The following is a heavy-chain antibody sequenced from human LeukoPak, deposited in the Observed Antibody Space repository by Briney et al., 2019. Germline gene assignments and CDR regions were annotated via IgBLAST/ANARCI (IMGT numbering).Heavy chain of an antibody. D-gene: IGHD2-8*02. CDR1: GGSFSGYY. J-gene: IGHJ4*02. V-gene: IGHV4-34*01. CDR3: ARGAWWFDY. Sequence: PSETLSLTCAVYGGSFSGYYWSWIRQPPGKGLEWIGEINHSGSTNYNPSLKSRVTISVDTSKKQFCLKLSSVTAADTAVYYCARGAWWFDYWGQGTLVTVSS. CDR2: INHSGST.